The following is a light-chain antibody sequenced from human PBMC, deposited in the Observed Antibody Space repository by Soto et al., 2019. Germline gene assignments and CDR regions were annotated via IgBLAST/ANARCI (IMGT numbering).Light chain of an antibody. J-gene: IGKJ1*01. Sequence: EIVMTQSPATLSVSPGERATLSCRASQSVSSNLAWYQQKPGQAPRLLIYGASTRATGIPARFSGSGSGTEFTLTISSLQSEDFAVYYCQQYNNWSPWTFGQGTQVEIK. CDR3: QQYNNWSPWT. V-gene: IGKV3-15*01. CDR1: QSVSSN. CDR2: GAS.